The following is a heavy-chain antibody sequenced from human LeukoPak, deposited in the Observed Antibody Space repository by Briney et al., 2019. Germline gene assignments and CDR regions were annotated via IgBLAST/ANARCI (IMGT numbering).Heavy chain of an antibody. CDR1: GGSISSSSYY. J-gene: IGHJ4*02. Sequence: PSETLSLTCTVSGGSISSSSYYWVWIRQPPGKGLEWIGSIYYSGSTYYNPSLKSRVTISVDTSKNQFSLKLSSVTAADTAVYYCARYPLRKKYFDYWGQGTLVTVSS. CDR2: IYYSGST. V-gene: IGHV4-39*01. CDR3: ARYPLRKKYFDY. D-gene: IGHD5/OR15-5a*01.